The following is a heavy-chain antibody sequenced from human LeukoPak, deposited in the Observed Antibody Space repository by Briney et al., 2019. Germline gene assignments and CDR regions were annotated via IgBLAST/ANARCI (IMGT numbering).Heavy chain of an antibody. D-gene: IGHD3-3*01. J-gene: IGHJ6*02. Sequence: ASVKVSFKASGYTFTSYGISWVRQAPGQGLGWMGWISAYNGNTNYAQKLQGRVTMTTDTSTSTAYMELRSLRSDDTAVYYCARDSIFGVASHYYYGMDVWGQGTTVTVSS. CDR3: ARDSIFGVASHYYYGMDV. CDR1: GYTFTSYG. CDR2: ISAYNGNT. V-gene: IGHV1-18*01.